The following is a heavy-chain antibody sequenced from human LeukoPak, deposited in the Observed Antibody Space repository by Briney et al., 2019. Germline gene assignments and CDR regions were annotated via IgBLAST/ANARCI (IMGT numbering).Heavy chain of an antibody. V-gene: IGHV4-31*03. CDR3: AKIDNSWYTIDY. D-gene: IGHD6-13*01. J-gene: IGHJ4*02. Sequence: SQTLSLTCTVSGGSISSGGFYCSWIRQHPGKGLEWIGYIYYSGSTYYNPSLKSRLTISVDTSKNQLPLKLSSVTAADTAMYYCAKIDNSWYTIDYWGEGTLVTVSS. CDR1: GGSISSGGFY. CDR2: IYYSGST.